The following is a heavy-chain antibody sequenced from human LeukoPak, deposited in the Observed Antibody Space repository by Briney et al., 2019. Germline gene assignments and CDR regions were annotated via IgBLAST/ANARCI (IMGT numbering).Heavy chain of an antibody. V-gene: IGHV4-39*01. CDR1: GGSISSSSYY. Sequence: SETLSLTCTVSGGSISSSSYYWGLIRQPPGKGLEWIGSIYYSGSTYYNPSLKSRVTISVDTSKNQFSLKLSSVTAADTAVYYCARPYGDVDYWGQGTLVTVSS. D-gene: IGHD4-17*01. J-gene: IGHJ4*02. CDR2: IYYSGST. CDR3: ARPYGDVDY.